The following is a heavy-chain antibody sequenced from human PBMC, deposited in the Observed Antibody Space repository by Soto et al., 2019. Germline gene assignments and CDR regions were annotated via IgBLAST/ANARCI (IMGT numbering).Heavy chain of an antibody. CDR3: TRFTTMITD. CDR1: GFTFTSYD. D-gene: IGHD3-16*01. J-gene: IGHJ4*02. V-gene: IGHV3-13*01. CDR2: IGTAGNT. Sequence: GGSLRLSCAASGFTFTSYDMHWVRQASGKGLEWVSAIGTAGNTYYAGSVKGRFTISRENAKNSLNLQMNSLRAGDTAVYYCTRFTTMITDWGQGTLVTVSS.